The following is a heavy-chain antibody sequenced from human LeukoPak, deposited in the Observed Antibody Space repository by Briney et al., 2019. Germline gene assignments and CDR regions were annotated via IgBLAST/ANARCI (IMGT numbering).Heavy chain of an antibody. J-gene: IGHJ6*02. V-gene: IGHV1-18*01. D-gene: IGHD3-9*01. Sequence: GASVKVSCKASGYTFTSYGISWVRQAPGQGLEWMGWISAYNGNTNYAQKLQGRVTMTTDTSTSTAYMELSRLRSDDTAVYYCARELRYFDPLDYYYYGMDVWGQGTTVTVSS. CDR2: ISAYNGNT. CDR3: ARELRYFDPLDYYYYGMDV. CDR1: GYTFTSYG.